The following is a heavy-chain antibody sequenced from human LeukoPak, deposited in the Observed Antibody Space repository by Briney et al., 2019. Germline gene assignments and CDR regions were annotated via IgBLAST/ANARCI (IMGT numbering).Heavy chain of an antibody. CDR3: ARAVVVVAATNDAFDI. CDR2: INPSGGST. V-gene: IGHV1-46*01. CDR1: GYTFTSYY. Sequence: ASVKVSCKASGYTFTSYYMHWVRQAPGQGLEWMGIINPSGGSTSYAQKFQGRVTMTRDMSTSTVYMELSSLRSEDTAVYYCARAVVVVAATNDAFDIWGQGTMVTVSS. J-gene: IGHJ3*02. D-gene: IGHD2-15*01.